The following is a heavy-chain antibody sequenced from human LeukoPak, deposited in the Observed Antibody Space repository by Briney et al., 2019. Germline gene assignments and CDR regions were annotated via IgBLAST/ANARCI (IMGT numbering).Heavy chain of an antibody. J-gene: IGHJ3*02. CDR2: IYPGDSDT. D-gene: IGHD1-26*01. CDR3: ARQGWELLRDAFDI. CDR1: GNSFTSYW. Sequence: GESLKISCKGSGNSFTSYWIGWVRQMPGKGLEWMGIIYPGDSDTRYSPSFQGQVTISADKSINTAYLQWSSLKASDSAMYYCARQGWELLRDAFDIWGQGTMVTVSS. V-gene: IGHV5-51*01.